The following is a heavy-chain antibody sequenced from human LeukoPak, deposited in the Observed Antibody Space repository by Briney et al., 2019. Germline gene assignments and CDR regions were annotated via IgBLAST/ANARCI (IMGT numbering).Heavy chain of an antibody. CDR3: ARAVGWYSTHWYFDL. CDR2: IIPIFGTS. D-gene: IGHD2-15*01. V-gene: IGHV1-69*13. CDR1: GGTFSSYA. J-gene: IGHJ2*01. Sequence: ASVKVSCKASGGTFSSYAINWVRQAPGQGLEWMGGIIPIFGTSNYAHKFQGRVTITADESTSTAYMELSSLGSEDTAVYYCARAVGWYSTHWYFDLWGRGTLVTVSS.